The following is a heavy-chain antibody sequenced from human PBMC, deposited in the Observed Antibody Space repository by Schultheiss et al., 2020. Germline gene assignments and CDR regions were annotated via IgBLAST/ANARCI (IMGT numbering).Heavy chain of an antibody. CDR1: GFIFGSAG. Sequence: GGSLRLSCAASGFIFGSAGFGWVRQAPGKGLEWVAVISYDGSNKYYADSVKGRFTISRDNAKNSLYLQMNSLRAEDTAVYYCARDSRELLPYWYFDLWGRGTLVTVSS. CDR2: ISYDGSNK. D-gene: IGHD1-26*01. J-gene: IGHJ2*01. CDR3: ARDSRELLPYWYFDL. V-gene: IGHV3-30*03.